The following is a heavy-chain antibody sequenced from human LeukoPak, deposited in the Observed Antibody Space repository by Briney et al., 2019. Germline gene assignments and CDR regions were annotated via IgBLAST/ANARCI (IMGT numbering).Heavy chain of an antibody. CDR2: ISSSGRTI. CDR1: GFTFSNAW. CDR3: ARADCSSTNCYEFDY. J-gene: IGHJ4*02. V-gene: IGHV3-11*04. D-gene: IGHD2-2*01. Sequence: GGSLRLSCAASGFTFSNAWMSWVRQAPGKGLEWVSYISSSGRTIYYADSVKGRFTTSRDNAKTSLYLHMNSLRAEDTAVYYCARADCSSTNCYEFDYWGQGTLVTVSS.